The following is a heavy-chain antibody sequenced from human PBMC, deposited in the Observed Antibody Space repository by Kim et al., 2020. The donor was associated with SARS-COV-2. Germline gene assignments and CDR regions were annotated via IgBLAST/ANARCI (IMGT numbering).Heavy chain of an antibody. CDR2: GGG. CDR3: ARGWYDAFDI. J-gene: IGHJ3*02. Sequence: GGGIYAQSFQGRITLSADMSTSTVYMEVTRLTSHDAAVYYCARGWYDAFDIWGQGTMVTVSS. V-gene: IGHV1-2*02. D-gene: IGHD6-13*01.